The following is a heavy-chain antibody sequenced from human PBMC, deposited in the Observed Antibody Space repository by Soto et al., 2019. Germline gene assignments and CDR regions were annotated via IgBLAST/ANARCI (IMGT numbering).Heavy chain of an antibody. Sequence: GGSLRLSCAASGFTFSSYWMHWVRQAPGKGLVWVSRINSDGSSTSYADSVKGRFTISRDNAKNTLYLQMNSLRAEDTAVYYCARWGGVGATNIDYWGQGTLVTVSS. V-gene: IGHV3-74*01. J-gene: IGHJ4*02. CDR2: INSDGSST. D-gene: IGHD1-26*01. CDR3: ARWGGVGATNIDY. CDR1: GFTFSSYW.